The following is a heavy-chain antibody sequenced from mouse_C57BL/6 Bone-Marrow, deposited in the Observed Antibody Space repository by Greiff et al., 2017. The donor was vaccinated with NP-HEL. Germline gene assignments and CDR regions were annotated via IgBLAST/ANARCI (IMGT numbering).Heavy chain of an antibody. D-gene: IGHD1-1*01. CDR3: AREGRYGGLDD. CDR2: IDPSDSYT. V-gene: IGHV1-50*01. Sequence: VQLQQPGAELVKPGASVKLSCKASGYTFPSYWMQWVKQRPGQGLEWIGVIDPSDSYTNYNQKFTGPATLAVDTSSSTACMQLSSLTSEDSAVYYCAREGRYGGLDDWGQGTTLTVSA. J-gene: IGHJ2*01. CDR1: GYTFPSYW.